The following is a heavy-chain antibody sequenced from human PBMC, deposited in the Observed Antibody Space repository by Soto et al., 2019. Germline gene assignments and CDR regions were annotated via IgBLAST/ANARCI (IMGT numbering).Heavy chain of an antibody. D-gene: IGHD3-10*01. V-gene: IGHV4-34*01. CDR3: ARGVGSGSCSPEDY. Sequence: SATLSLTCAVYGGSFSGYYWSWIRQPPGKGLELIGEINHSGSTNYTPSLKSRVTISVDTSKKQFSLKLSSVTAADTAVYYCARGVGSGSCSPEDYWGQGTLVSVSS. J-gene: IGHJ4*02. CDR1: GGSFSGYY. CDR2: INHSGST.